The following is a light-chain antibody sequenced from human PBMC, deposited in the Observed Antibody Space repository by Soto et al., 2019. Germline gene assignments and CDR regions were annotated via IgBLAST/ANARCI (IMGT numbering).Light chain of an antibody. CDR2: GAF. Sequence: EKLMTQSPVTLSVSPGERATLSCRASQSVSSNLAWYQQKPGQAPSLLIYGAFTRATGIPARFSGPGSGTEFTLTISSLQADDFATYYCQQYHTDWTFGQGTKVDIK. CDR1: QSVSSN. J-gene: IGKJ1*01. V-gene: IGKV3-15*01. CDR3: QQYHTDWT.